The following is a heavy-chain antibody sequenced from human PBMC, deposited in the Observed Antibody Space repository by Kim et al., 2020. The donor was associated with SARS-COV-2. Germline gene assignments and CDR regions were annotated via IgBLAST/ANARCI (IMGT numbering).Heavy chain of an antibody. Sequence: ASVKVSCKASGYTFSNYGISWVRLAPVQGLEWMGWISGSNGATKYAQKFQGRVTMTTDTSADTAYMELRSLRSDDTALYYCARAHYSTNSPFFYWGQGTL. J-gene: IGHJ4*02. D-gene: IGHD2-8*01. CDR3: ARAHYSTNSPFFY. V-gene: IGHV1-18*01. CDR1: GYTFSNYG. CDR2: ISGSNGAT.